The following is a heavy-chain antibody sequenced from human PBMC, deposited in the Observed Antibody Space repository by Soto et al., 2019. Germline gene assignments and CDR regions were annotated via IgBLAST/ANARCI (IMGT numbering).Heavy chain of an antibody. V-gene: IGHV3-33*01. CDR2: IWYDGSNK. D-gene: IGHD3-3*01. Sequence: GGSLRLSCAASGFTFSSYGMHWVRQAPGKGLEWVAVIWYDGSNKYYADSVKGRFTISRDNSKNTLYLQMNSLRAEDTAVYYCAAYDFWSGYSLDAFDIWGQGTMVTVSS. CDR1: GFTFSSYG. CDR3: AAYDFWSGYSLDAFDI. J-gene: IGHJ3*02.